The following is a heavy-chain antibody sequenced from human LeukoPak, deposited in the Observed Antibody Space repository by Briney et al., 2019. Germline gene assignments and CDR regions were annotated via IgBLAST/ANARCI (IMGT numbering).Heavy chain of an antibody. CDR1: GFTFSSYS. J-gene: IGHJ4*02. CDR2: ISSSSTI. D-gene: IGHD3-22*01. CDR3: ARDQSSGRPASSY. V-gene: IGHV3-48*01. Sequence: GGSLRLSCAASGFTFSSYSMNWVRQAPGKGLEWVSYISSSSTIYYADSVKGRFTISRDNAKNSLYLHMNSLRAEDTAVYSCARDQSSGRPASSYWGQGTLVTVSS.